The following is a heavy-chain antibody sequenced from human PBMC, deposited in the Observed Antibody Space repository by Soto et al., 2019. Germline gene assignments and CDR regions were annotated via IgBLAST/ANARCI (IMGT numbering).Heavy chain of an antibody. CDR1: GFTFSNYA. J-gene: IGHJ4*02. V-gene: IGHV3-30-3*01. D-gene: IGHD3-22*01. Sequence: GGSLRLSCAASGFTFSNYATHWVRQAPGKGLEWVAVISYGGSNTYYADSVKGRFTISSDKSKNTLYLQMNSLRIEDTAVYYCARDREVTMRSFDYWGQGTLVTVSS. CDR2: ISYGGSNT. CDR3: ARDREVTMRSFDY.